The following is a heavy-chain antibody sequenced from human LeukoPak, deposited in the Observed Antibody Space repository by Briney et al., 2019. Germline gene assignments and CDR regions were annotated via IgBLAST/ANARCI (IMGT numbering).Heavy chain of an antibody. V-gene: IGHV3-23*01. Sequence: GGSLRLSCAASGFTFSSYAMSWVRQAPGKGLEWVSTISGSGGSTYYADSVKGRFTISRDNSKNTLYLQMNSLRAEDTAVYYCARDTLYGSGSYLWWGQGTLVTVSS. CDR3: ARDTLYGSGSYLW. J-gene: IGHJ4*02. D-gene: IGHD3-10*01. CDR1: GFTFSSYA. CDR2: ISGSGGST.